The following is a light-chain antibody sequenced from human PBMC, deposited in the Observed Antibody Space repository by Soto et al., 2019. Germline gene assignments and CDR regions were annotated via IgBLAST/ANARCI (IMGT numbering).Light chain of an antibody. Sequence: QSVLTQSASASGSPGQSITISCTGTSSDVGGHDYVSWYQQHPGKAPTLMIYHVTNRPSGVSSRFSGSKSGNTAFLIISGLQAEDEADYYCSSYTSGSTFVFGTGTKVTVL. J-gene: IGLJ1*01. V-gene: IGLV2-14*01. CDR2: HVT. CDR1: SSDVGGHDY. CDR3: SSYTSGSTFV.